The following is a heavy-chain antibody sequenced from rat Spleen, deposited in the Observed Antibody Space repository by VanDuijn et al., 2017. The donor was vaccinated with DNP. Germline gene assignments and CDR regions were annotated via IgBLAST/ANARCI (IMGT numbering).Heavy chain of an antibody. CDR1: GFTFSNYG. CDR3: ASRPPPTRGPFDY. J-gene: IGHJ2*01. Sequence: EVQLVESGGGLVQPGRSLKLSCAASGFTFSNYGMAWVRQAPKKGLEWIATISYDDSSTYYRDSVKGRFTISRDNAKNTLYLQMDSLRSEDTATYYCASRPPPTRGPFDYWGQGVTVTVSS. V-gene: IGHV5-7*01. CDR2: ISYDDSST. D-gene: IGHD1-4*01.